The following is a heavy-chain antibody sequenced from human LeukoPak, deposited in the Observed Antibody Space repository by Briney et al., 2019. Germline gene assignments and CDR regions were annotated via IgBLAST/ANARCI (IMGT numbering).Heavy chain of an antibody. CDR1: GFPFNSYA. V-gene: IGHV3-23*01. Sequence: GGSLRLSCVASGFPFNSYAMTWVRQAPGKGLEWVSGISSSGDGPYYADSVKGRFTISRDNSKNPLYLQMSSLRAEDTAVYYCAKREYCSGRNCPDAFDFWGQGTMVTVSS. CDR2: ISSSGDGP. D-gene: IGHD2-15*01. CDR3: AKREYCSGRNCPDAFDF. J-gene: IGHJ3*01.